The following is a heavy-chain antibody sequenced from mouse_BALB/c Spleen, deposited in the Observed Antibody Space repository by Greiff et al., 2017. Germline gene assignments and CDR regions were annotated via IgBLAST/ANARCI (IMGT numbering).Heavy chain of an antibody. CDR3: ARQDGEGFAY. CDR2: INSNGGST. V-gene: IGHV5-6-2*01. Sequence: EVMLVESGGGLVKLGGSLKLSCAASGFTFSSYYMSWVRQTPEKRLELVAAINSNGGSTYYPDTVKGRFTISRDNAKNTLYLQMSSLKSEDTALYYCARQDGEGFAYWGQGTLVTVSA. CDR1: GFTFSSYY. J-gene: IGHJ3*01.